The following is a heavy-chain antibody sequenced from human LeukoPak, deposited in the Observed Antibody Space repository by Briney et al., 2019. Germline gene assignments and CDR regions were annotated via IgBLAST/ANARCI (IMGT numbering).Heavy chain of an antibody. CDR1: GFTFSTYW. CDR2: INNVGSST. J-gene: IGHJ6*02. CDR3: ARGLYYGMDV. V-gene: IGHV3-74*01. Sequence: GGSLRLSCAASGFTFSTYWMHWVRQVPGKGLVWVSRINNVGSSTTYADSVKGRSTISRDNAKNTLYLQMNSLRVEDTAVYYCARGLYYGMDVWGQGTTVTVSS.